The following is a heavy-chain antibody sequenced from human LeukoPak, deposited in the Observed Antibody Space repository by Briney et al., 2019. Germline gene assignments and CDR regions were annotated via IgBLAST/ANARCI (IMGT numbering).Heavy chain of an antibody. J-gene: IGHJ4*02. Sequence: SETLSLTCAASGGSISSSNWWSCVRQPPGKGLEWIGEIYHSGSTNYNPSLKSRVTISVDKSRNQFSLQVNSVTAADTAVYYCARGLAGTWGGIAEWGEGSLVTVSA. CDR3: ARGLAGTWGGIAE. CDR1: GGSISSSNW. D-gene: IGHD3-10*01. V-gene: IGHV4-4*02. CDR2: IYHSGST.